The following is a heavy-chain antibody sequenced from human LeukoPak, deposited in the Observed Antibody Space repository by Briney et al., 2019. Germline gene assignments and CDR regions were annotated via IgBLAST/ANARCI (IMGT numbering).Heavy chain of an antibody. J-gene: IGHJ5*02. Sequence: ASVKVSCKASGYTFTGYYMHWVRQAPGQGLEWMGWINPNSGGTNYAQKFQGRVTMTRDTSISTAYMELRSLRSDDTAVYYCARPYGSGTFGFDPWGQGTLVTVSS. CDR1: GYTFTGYY. V-gene: IGHV1-2*02. CDR3: ARPYGSGTFGFDP. CDR2: INPNSGGT. D-gene: IGHD3-10*01.